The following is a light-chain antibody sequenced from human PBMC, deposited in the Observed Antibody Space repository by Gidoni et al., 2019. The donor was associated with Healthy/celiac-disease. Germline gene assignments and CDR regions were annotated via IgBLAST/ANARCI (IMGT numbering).Light chain of an antibody. Sequence: DIEMTQSPDSLAVSLGERATINCKSSQSVLYSSNNKNYLAWYQQKPGQPPKLLIYWASTRESGVHDRFSGSGSGTDFTLTISSLQAEDVAVYYCQQYYSTPITFGGGTKVEIK. CDR2: WAS. CDR1: QSVLYSSNNKNY. V-gene: IGKV4-1*01. J-gene: IGKJ4*01. CDR3: QQYYSTPIT.